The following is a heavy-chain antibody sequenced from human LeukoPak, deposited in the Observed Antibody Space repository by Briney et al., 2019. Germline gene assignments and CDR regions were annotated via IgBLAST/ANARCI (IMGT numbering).Heavy chain of an antibody. V-gene: IGHV3-74*01. CDR3: ATYLTLDST. CDR2: INSDGNII. J-gene: IGHJ5*02. Sequence: GGSLRLSCATSGFDFSTFWMHWVRQAPGKGLVWVARINSDGNIISYADSVKGRFTISRDNAKNTLYLQMSSLRVEDTAVYYCATYLTLDSTWGQGTLVSVSS. D-gene: IGHD6-13*01. CDR1: GFDFSTFW.